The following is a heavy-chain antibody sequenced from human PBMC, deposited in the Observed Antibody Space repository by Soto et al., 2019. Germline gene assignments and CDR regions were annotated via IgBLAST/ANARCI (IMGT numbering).Heavy chain of an antibody. CDR2: VNSDGTDT. V-gene: IGHV3-74*03. CDR3: ARGGVQHALDV. D-gene: IGHD3-10*01. Sequence: EVQLVESGGGLVQPGGSLRLSCAASGFTFSNYWMYWVRQAPGKGLVWVSRVNSDGTDTTHADSVKGRFTISRDNAEKTLYLRMNSQRAEDTAVYYCARGGVQHALDVWGQGSTVTVSS. J-gene: IGHJ6*02. CDR1: GFTFSNYW.